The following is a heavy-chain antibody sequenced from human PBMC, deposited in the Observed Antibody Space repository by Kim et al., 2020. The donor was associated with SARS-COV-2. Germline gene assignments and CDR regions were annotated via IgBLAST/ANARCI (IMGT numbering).Heavy chain of an antibody. Sequence: GGSLRLSCAASGFTFSSYGMHWVRQAPGKGLEWVAVIWYDGSNKYYADSVKGRFTISRDNSKNTLYLQMNSLRAEDTAVYYCATSAEPLWYGDYGMDVWGQGTTVTVSS. CDR3: ATSAEPLWYGDYGMDV. CDR1: GFTFSSYG. D-gene: IGHD4-17*01. V-gene: IGHV3-33*01. J-gene: IGHJ6*02. CDR2: IWYDGSNK.